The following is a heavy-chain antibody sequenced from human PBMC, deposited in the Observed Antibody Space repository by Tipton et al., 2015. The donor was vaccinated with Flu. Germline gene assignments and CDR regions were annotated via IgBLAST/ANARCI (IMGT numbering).Heavy chain of an antibody. Sequence: SLRLSCAASGFTFNSYWMTWVRQAPGKGLEWVASIKEDGSEIEYVDSVKGRFTISRDNAKNSLYLQMNSLRDEDTAVYYCVRDFRRTFDIWGQGTKVTVSS. D-gene: IGHD1-14*01. CDR2: IKEDGSEI. CDR1: GFTFNSYW. CDR3: VRDFRRTFDI. V-gene: IGHV3-7*01. J-gene: IGHJ3*02.